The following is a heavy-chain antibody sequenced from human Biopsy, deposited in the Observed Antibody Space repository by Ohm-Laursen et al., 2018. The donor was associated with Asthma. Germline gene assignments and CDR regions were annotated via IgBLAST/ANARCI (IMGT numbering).Heavy chain of an antibody. Sequence: SDTLSLTCAVSGGSVSSGSHYWSWIRQPPGKGLEWIGYISYSGSTNYNPSLKSRVTISVDTSKNQFSLKLSSVTAADTAVYYYARDFVDSAMDYFDYWGQGTLVTVSS. J-gene: IGHJ4*02. CDR1: GGSVSSGSHY. D-gene: IGHD5-18*01. V-gene: IGHV4-61*01. CDR3: ARDFVDSAMDYFDY. CDR2: ISYSGST.